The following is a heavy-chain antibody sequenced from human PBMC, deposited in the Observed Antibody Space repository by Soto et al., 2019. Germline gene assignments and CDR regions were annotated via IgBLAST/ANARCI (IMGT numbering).Heavy chain of an antibody. V-gene: IGHV4-39*01. CDR3: ATSQKGYNWNYFDH. J-gene: IGHJ4*02. CDR2: VFHTGFT. Sequence: SETLSLTCAVSGGSVSGSYYYWAWLRQSPGKGPEWIGSVFHTGFTSFNPSLESRVSVSVDTSKSQFSLKLSAVTASDTAVYYCATSQKGYNWNYFDHWGQGALVTVSS. CDR1: GGSVSGSYYY. D-gene: IGHD1-1*01.